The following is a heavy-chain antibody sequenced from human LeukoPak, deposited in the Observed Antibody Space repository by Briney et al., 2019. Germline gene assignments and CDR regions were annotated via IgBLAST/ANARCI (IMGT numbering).Heavy chain of an antibody. Sequence: PSETLSLTCTVSGGSISSYYWSWIRQSPGKGLEWIGYITNIGSTNYNPSLKSRVTISGDTSRNQFSLKLSSVTAADTAVYYCARVRGWLQQSNWFDPWGQGTLVTVSS. J-gene: IGHJ5*02. CDR1: GGSISSYY. D-gene: IGHD5-24*01. V-gene: IGHV4-59*01. CDR3: ARVRGWLQQSNWFDP. CDR2: ITNIGST.